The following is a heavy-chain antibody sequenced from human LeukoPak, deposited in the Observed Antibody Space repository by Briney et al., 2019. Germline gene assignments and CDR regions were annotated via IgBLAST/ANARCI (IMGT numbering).Heavy chain of an antibody. CDR1: GFTVSSYY. CDR3: AKEWTSMTYFDY. J-gene: IGHJ4*02. Sequence: GGSLRLSCVASGFTVSSYYMIWVRQAPGKGLERVSVIYGDGRIRYADSVRGRFTISRDNSRNTLYLQMNRLRAEDTAVYYCAKEWTSMTYFDYWGQGTLVTVSS. D-gene: IGHD2/OR15-2a*01. CDR2: IYGDGRI. V-gene: IGHV3-53*01.